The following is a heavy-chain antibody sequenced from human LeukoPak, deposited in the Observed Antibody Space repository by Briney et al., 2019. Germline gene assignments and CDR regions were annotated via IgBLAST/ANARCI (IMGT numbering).Heavy chain of an antibody. V-gene: IGHV1-69*06. CDR2: IIPIFGTA. J-gene: IGHJ4*02. CDR1: GGTFSSYA. D-gene: IGHD4-17*01. CDR3: ARGLDYGDLDNY. Sequence: SVKVSCKASGGTFSSYAISWVRQAPGQGLEWMGGIIPIFGTANYAQKFQGRVTITADKSTSTAYMELSSLRSEDTAVYYCARGLDYGDLDNYWGQGTLVTVSS.